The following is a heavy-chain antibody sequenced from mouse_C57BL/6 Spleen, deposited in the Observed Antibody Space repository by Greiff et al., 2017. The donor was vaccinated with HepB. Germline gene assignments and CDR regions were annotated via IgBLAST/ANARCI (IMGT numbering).Heavy chain of an antibody. Sequence: QVQLQQSGAELVRPGASVTLSCKASGYTFTDYEMHWVKQTPVHGLEWIGAIDPETGGTAYNQKFKGKAILTADKSSSTAYMELRSLTSEDSAVYYCTREGFYWYFDVWGTGTTVTVSS. CDR3: TREGFYWYFDV. V-gene: IGHV1-15*01. CDR2: IDPETGGT. CDR1: GYTFTDYE. J-gene: IGHJ1*03.